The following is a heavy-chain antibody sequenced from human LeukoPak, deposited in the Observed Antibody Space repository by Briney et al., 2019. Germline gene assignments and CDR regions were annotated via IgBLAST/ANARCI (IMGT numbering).Heavy chain of an antibody. CDR3: ARAWGSTTGTSRYDY. J-gene: IGHJ4*02. D-gene: IGHD1-1*01. V-gene: IGHV1-69*05. CDR1: GGTFSSCA. CDR2: IIPIFGTA. Sequence: EASVKVSCKASGGTFSSCAISWVRQAPGQGLEWMGRIIPIFGTADYAQKFQGRVTITTDESTSTAYMELSSLRSEDTAVYYCARAWGSTTGTSRYDYWGQGTLVTVSS.